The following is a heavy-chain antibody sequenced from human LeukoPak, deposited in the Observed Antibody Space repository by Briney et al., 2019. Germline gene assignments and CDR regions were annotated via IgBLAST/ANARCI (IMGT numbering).Heavy chain of an antibody. CDR2: ISSSSSYI. D-gene: IGHD3-22*01. V-gene: IGHV3-21*01. J-gene: IGHJ4*02. CDR3: ARAFYDSSGYYHFDY. CDR1: GFTFSSYS. Sequence: GGSLRLSCAASGFTFSSYSMNWVRQAPGKGLEWVSSISSSSSYIYYADSVKGRFTISRDNAKNSLYLQMNSLRDEDTAVYYCARAFYDSSGYYHFDYWGQGTLVTVSS.